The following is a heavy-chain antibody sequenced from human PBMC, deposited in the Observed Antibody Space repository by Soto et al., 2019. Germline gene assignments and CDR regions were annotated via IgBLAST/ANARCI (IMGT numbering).Heavy chain of an antibody. CDR3: GRVDRYYGMDV. J-gene: IGHJ6*02. Sequence: QVQLVESGGGVVQPGRSLRLSCAASGFTFSNYGLHWVRQAPGKGLEWVADIWYDGRSKNYVDSVKGRFTISRDNSKNTLYLEMNSLRAEDSAVYYCGRVDRYYGMDVWGQGTTVTFSS. CDR1: GFTFSNYG. V-gene: IGHV3-33*01. CDR2: IWYDGRSK.